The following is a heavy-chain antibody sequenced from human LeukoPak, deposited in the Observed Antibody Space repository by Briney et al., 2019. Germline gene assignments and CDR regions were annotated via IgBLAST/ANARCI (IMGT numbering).Heavy chain of an antibody. D-gene: IGHD3-22*01. Sequence: GGSLRLSCAVSGLKFTDAWMNWVRQAPGKGLEWVGRIKSKGSGGTIDYAAPVKGRFTISRDDSKNTLYLQMNSLKPEDTAVYYCTWDSSGFYLLDSWGQGTLVTVSS. CDR2: IKSKGSGGTI. J-gene: IGHJ4*02. CDR1: GLKFTDAW. V-gene: IGHV3-15*07. CDR3: TWDSSGFYLLDS.